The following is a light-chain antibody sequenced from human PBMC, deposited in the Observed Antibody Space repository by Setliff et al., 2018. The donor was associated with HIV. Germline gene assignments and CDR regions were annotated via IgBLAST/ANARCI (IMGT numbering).Light chain of an antibody. J-gene: IGLJ1*01. CDR1: SGDVGGYNY. V-gene: IGLV2-14*03. CDR3: SSYTSSTPLYV. Sequence: QSALTQPASVSGSPGQSITISCTGSSGDVGGYNYVSWYQQHPGKAPKPMIYAVSNRPSGVSNRFSGSKSGNTASLTISGLQAEDEADYYCSSYTSSTPLYVFGTGTKVTV. CDR2: AVS.